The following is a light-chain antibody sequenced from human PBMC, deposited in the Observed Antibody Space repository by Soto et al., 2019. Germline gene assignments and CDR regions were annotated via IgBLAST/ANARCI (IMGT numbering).Light chain of an antibody. CDR1: QRVSTN. Sequence: EIVMTQSPATLSVSPGERATLSCRASQRVSTNLAWYQQKPGQAPRLLIYGASTRATGIPGRFSGSGAETEFTLTISNLQSEDFAVYYCQQYSGAPPTFGQGTKVEIK. CDR3: QQYSGAPPT. CDR2: GAS. J-gene: IGKJ1*01. V-gene: IGKV3-15*01.